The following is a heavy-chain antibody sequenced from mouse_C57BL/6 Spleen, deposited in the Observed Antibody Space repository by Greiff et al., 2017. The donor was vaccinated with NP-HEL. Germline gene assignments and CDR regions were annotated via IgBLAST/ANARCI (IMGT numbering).Heavy chain of an antibody. D-gene: IGHD1-1*01. CDR2: IDPEDGET. CDR1: GFNIKDYY. Sequence: VQLKESGAELVKPGASVKLSCTASGFNIKDYYMHWVKQRTEQGLEWIGRIDPEDGETKYAPKFQGKATITADTSSNTAYLQLSSLTSEDTAVYYCARSALITTVVAPYAMDYWGQGTSVTVSS. CDR3: ARSALITTVVAPYAMDY. J-gene: IGHJ4*01. V-gene: IGHV14-2*01.